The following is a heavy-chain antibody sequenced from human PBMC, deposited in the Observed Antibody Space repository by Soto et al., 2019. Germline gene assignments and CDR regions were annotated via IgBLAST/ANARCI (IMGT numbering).Heavy chain of an antibody. V-gene: IGHV3-11*06. CDR1: GFTFSDYY. CDR3: ARDKAVGATGDYYYYYGMDV. CDR2: ISSSSSYT. J-gene: IGHJ6*02. D-gene: IGHD1-26*01. Sequence: TGGSLRLSCAASGFTFSDYYMSWMRQAPGKGLEWVSYISSSSSYTNYADSVEGRFTISRDNAKNSLYLQMNSLRAEDTAVYYCARDKAVGATGDYYYYYGMDVWGQGTTVTVSS.